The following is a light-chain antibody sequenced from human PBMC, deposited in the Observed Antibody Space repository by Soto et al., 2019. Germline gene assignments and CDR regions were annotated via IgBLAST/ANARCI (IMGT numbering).Light chain of an antibody. CDR2: DTS. CDR3: HQYNHWLTWT. CDR1: QTVGSY. Sequence: IVLTHSPATLSLSPGERATLSFRASQTVGSYLAWFRQTPGQAPRLLIYDTSIRATGIPARFSGSGSGTEFTLTISSLQSEDFAVYYCHQYNHWLTWTFGQGTKVDIK. V-gene: IGKV3D-15*01. J-gene: IGKJ1*01.